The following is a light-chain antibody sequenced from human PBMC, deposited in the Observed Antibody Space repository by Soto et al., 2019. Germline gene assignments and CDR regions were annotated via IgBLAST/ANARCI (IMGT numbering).Light chain of an antibody. V-gene: IGLV2-14*03. CDR3: TSYTSSNSVV. CDR1: SSDVGGFNY. J-gene: IGLJ2*01. CDR2: EVS. Sequence: QSVLTQPASVSGSPGQSITISCTGTSSDVGGFNYVSWYQQHPGKAPKLMIYEVSNRPSGVSNRFSGSKSGNTASLTISGLQAEDEADYYCTSYTSSNSVVFGAGTKLTVL.